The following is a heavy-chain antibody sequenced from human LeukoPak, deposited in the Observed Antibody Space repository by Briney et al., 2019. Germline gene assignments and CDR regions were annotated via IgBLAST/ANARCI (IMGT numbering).Heavy chain of an antibody. V-gene: IGHV3-48*02. CDR2: IGANSAL. CDR1: GFTFSDYS. J-gene: IGHJ3*02. CDR3: AREGYYGAFDI. Sequence: PGGSLRLSCAASGFTFSDYSMNWVRQAPGKGLEWVSYIGANSALYYADSVKGRFTISRDNAKNSLSLQMNNLRDDDTAVYYCAREGYYGAFDIWGQGTMVTVSS. D-gene: IGHD3-10*01.